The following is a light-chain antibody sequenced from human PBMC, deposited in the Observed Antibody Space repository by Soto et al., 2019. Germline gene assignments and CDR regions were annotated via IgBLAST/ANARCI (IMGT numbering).Light chain of an antibody. J-gene: IGLJ2*01. Sequence: QSALTQPRSVSGSPGQSVTISCTGTSSDVGGYDYVSWYQQHPGKAPKLMIYHVTKRPSGVPDRFSGSKSGNTASLTISGLQSEDEADYYCYSFAGSYTFLFVGRTKLTVL. CDR3: YSFAGSYTFL. CDR2: HVT. CDR1: SSDVGGYDY. V-gene: IGLV2-11*01.